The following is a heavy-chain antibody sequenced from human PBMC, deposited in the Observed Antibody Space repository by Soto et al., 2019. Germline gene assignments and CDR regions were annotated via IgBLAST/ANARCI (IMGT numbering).Heavy chain of an antibody. J-gene: IGHJ4*02. D-gene: IGHD6-19*01. CDR1: GFSLSSTRMA. V-gene: IGHV2-5*02. Sequence: QITLKESGPTLVKPTQPLTLTCTFSGFSLSSTRMAVGWIRQPPGKALEWLALIYWDDDKRYSPFLKSRLTITKDTSINQVVLTMSNMDPVDTDRYYCAHIVVAGLGYYFDYWGQGTLVTVSS. CDR3: AHIVVAGLGYYFDY. CDR2: IYWDDDK.